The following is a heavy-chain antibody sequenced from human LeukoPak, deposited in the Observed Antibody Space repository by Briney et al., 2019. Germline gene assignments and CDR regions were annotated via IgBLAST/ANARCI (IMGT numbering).Heavy chain of an antibody. J-gene: IGHJ6*02. CDR1: GFTFSNYG. Sequence: HPGRSLRLSCAVSGFTFSNYGIHWVRQAPGKGLEWVAAISHDGSFKYYADSVRGRFIISRDNSKNTLNLHMNSLRAEDTAVYYCSKDAYERDGYGDHLRDFMDVWGQGTTVAVSS. V-gene: IGHV3-30*18. D-gene: IGHD4-17*01. CDR2: ISHDGSFK. CDR3: SKDAYERDGYGDHLRDFMDV.